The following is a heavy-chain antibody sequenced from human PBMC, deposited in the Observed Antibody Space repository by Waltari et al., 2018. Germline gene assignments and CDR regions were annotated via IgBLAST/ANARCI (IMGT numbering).Heavy chain of an antibody. CDR1: GGSISSSSYY. J-gene: IGHJ5*02. V-gene: IGHV4-39*07. D-gene: IGHD3-3*01. CDR3: ARDNYDFWSGYYTGHWFDP. Sequence: QLQLQESGPGLVKPSETLSLTCTVSGGSISSSSYYWGWIRQPPGKGLEWIGRIYYSGTTSYNPSLKSRVPISVDTSKNQFSLKLSFVTAADTAVYYCARDNYDFWSGYYTGHWFDPWGQGTLVTVSS. CDR2: IYYSGTT.